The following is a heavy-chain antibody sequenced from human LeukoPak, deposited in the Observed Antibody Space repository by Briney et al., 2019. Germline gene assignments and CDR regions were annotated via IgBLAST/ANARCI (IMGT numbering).Heavy chain of an antibody. J-gene: IGHJ4*02. CDR2: ISSSSSYI. CDR3: ARDETSSWYSWIDY. D-gene: IGHD6-13*01. CDR1: GFTFSSYS. V-gene: IGHV3-21*01. Sequence: GGSLRLSCAASGFTFSSYSMNWVRQAPGKGLEWVSSISSSSSYIYYADSVKGRFTISRDNAKNSLYLQMNSLRAEDTAVYYCARDETSSWYSWIDYWGQGTLVTVSS.